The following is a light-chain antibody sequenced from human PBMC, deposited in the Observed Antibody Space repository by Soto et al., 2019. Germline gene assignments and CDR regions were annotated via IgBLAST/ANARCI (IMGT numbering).Light chain of an antibody. Sequence: QSALTQPASVSGSPGPSITISCTGSSSDVGGHNHVSWYQQHPRKAPKLIIYEVGNRPSGVSNRFSGSKSGNTASLTISGCQAEDEADYYCNSYTSSSTHVFGTGTKLTVL. CDR1: SSDVGGHNH. CDR3: NSYTSSSTHV. J-gene: IGLJ1*01. V-gene: IGLV2-14*01. CDR2: EVG.